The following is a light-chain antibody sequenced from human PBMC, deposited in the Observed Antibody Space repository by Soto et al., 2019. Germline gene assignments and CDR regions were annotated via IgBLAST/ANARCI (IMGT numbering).Light chain of an antibody. Sequence: QSALTQPPSASGSPGQSVTISCTGTSSDVGGYNYVSWYQQHPGKAPKLMFYEVTKRPSGVPDRFSGSKSGNTASLTVSGLQAEDEADYYCSSYAGSNNLFFGGGTKLTVL. CDR2: EVT. CDR1: SSDVGGYNY. V-gene: IGLV2-8*01. J-gene: IGLJ2*01. CDR3: SSYAGSNNLF.